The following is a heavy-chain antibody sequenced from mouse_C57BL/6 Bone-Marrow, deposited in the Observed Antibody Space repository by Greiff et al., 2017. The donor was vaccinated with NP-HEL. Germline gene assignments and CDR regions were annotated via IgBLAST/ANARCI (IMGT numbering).Heavy chain of an antibody. Sequence: EVKVVESGGGLVKPGGSLKLSCAASGFTFSDYGMHWVRQAPEKGLEWVAYISSGSSTIYYADTVKGRFTISRDNAKNTLFLQMTSLRSEDTAMYYCARPLLTGYWYFDVWGTGTTVTVSS. CDR2: ISSGSSTI. V-gene: IGHV5-17*01. J-gene: IGHJ1*03. D-gene: IGHD4-1*01. CDR3: ARPLLTGYWYFDV. CDR1: GFTFSDYG.